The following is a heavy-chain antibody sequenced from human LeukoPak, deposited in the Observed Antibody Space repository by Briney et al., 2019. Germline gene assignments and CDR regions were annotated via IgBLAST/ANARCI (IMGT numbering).Heavy chain of an antibody. CDR2: ITSSGGNI. V-gene: IGHV3-64*01. D-gene: IGHD1-26*01. CDR1: GFTFSDYT. Sequence: PGGSLRLSCAASGFTFSDYTMRWVRQAPGRSLEFVSAITSSGGNIHYANSVKGRFTISRDNSKNSLYLQMGGLRTEDMAVYHCARVKAGATISDFYYYYMDVWGKGTTVTVSS. J-gene: IGHJ6*03. CDR3: ARVKAGATISDFYYYYMDV.